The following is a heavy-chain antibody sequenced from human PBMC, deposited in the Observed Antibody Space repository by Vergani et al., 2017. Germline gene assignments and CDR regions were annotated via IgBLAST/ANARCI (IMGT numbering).Heavy chain of an antibody. CDR2: ISYDGSNK. CDR3: AKDGVGGYDLRNWYYYYMDV. Sequence: QVQLVESGGGVVQPGRSLRLSCAASGFTFSSYGMHWVRQAPGKGLERVAVISYDGSNKYYADSVKGRFTISRDNSKNTLYLQMNSLRAEDTAVYYCAKDGVGGYDLRNWYYYYMDVWGKGTTVTVSS. J-gene: IGHJ6*03. CDR1: GFTFSSYG. V-gene: IGHV3-30*18. D-gene: IGHD5-12*01.